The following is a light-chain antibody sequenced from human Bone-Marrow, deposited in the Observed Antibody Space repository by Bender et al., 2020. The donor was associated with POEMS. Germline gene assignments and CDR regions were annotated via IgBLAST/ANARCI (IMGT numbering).Light chain of an antibody. V-gene: IGLV2-14*03. CDR1: SSDVGGYNY. CDR3: CSYAGSSTYV. J-gene: IGLJ1*01. CDR2: DVI. Sequence: QSALTQPASVSGSPGQSITISCTGTSSDVGGYNYVSWYQQHPGKAPKLMIYDVINRPSGVSNRFSGSKSGNTASLTISGLQAEDEADYYCCSYAGSSTYVFGTGTAVTVL.